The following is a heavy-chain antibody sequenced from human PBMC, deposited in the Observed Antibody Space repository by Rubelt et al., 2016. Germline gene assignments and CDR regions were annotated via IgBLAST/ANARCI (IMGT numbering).Heavy chain of an antibody. V-gene: IGHV3-66*01. J-gene: IGHJ4*02. CDR3: ATVGSDGYSPDY. CDR2: INSDGSST. Sequence: GGGLVQPGGSLRLSCAASGFTVSSNYMSWVRQAPGKGLEWVSRINSDGSSTNYADSVKGRFTISRDDSKNTLDLQMNSLRVEDTAVYYCATVGSDGYSPDYWGQGTLVTVS. CDR1: GFTVSSNY. D-gene: IGHD2-21*01.